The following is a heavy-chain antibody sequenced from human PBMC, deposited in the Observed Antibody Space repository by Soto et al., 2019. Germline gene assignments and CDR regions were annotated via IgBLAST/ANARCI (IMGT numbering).Heavy chain of an antibody. V-gene: IGHV3-11*06. CDR2: ISSSSSYT. Sequence: QVQLVESGGGLVKPGGSLRLSCAASGFTFSDYYMSWIRQAPGKGLEWVSYISSSSSYTNYADSVKGRFTISRDNAKNSLYLQMNSLRAEDTAVYYCARAITGTTGAHWYFDLWGRGTLVTVSS. J-gene: IGHJ2*01. CDR1: GFTFSDYY. CDR3: ARAITGTTGAHWYFDL. D-gene: IGHD1-20*01.